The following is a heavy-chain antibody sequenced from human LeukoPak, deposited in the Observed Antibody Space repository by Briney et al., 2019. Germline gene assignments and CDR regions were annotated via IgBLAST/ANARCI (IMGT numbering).Heavy chain of an antibody. CDR1: GYTFTDYR. J-gene: IGHJ6*02. V-gene: IGHV1-2*02. Sequence: EASVKVSCKASGYTFTDYRMHWVRQAPGQGLEWMAWINPNSGGTNSAQKLQGRVTMTRDTSISTVYMELSRLSSDDTAVYYCARDYGEPKRGGYYYHYAMDVWGQGTTVTVSS. D-gene: IGHD4-17*01. CDR2: INPNSGGT. CDR3: ARDYGEPKRGGYYYHYAMDV.